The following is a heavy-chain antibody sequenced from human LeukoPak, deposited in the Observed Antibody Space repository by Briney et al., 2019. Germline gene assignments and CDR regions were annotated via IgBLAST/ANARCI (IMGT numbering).Heavy chain of an antibody. CDR1: GFTFSSYS. V-gene: IGHV3-21*01. D-gene: IGHD4-17*01. Sequence: GGSLRLSCAASGFTFSSYSMNWVRQAPGKGLEWVSSISSSYIYYADSVKGRFTISRDNAKSSLYLQMNSLRAEDTALYYCARSRGDIRPDALDVWGQGTMVTVSS. CDR3: ARSRGDIRPDALDV. CDR2: ISSSYI. J-gene: IGHJ3*01.